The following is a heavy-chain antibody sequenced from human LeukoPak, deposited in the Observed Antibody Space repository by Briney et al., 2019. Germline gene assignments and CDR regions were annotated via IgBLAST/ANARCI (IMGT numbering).Heavy chain of an antibody. V-gene: IGHV1-2*02. CDR2: INPNSGGT. CDR1: GYTFTSYY. Sequence: ASVKVSCKASGYTFTSYYMHWVRQAAGQGLEWMVGINPNSGGTNYAQKFQGRVTMTRDTSISTAYMELSRLRSDDTAVYSCARESYYYGSGDDYWGQGNLVTVSS. D-gene: IGHD3-10*01. CDR3: ARESYYYGSGDDY. J-gene: IGHJ4*02.